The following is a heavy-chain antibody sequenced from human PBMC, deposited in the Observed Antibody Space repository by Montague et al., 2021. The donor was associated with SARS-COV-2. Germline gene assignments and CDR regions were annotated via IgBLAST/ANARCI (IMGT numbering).Heavy chain of an antibody. D-gene: IGHD1-26*01. Sequence: SETLSLTCIVSGGSITNYYWTWIRQPPGRGLEWIGYIYYSATTNYNPSLKSRVTMSIDTSKNQFSLSLSPVTAADSAVYYCARLRRGTYYVSFDPWGQGTLVSVSS. V-gene: IGHV4-59*12. J-gene: IGHJ5*02. CDR3: ARLRRGTYYVSFDP. CDR1: GGSITNYY. CDR2: IYYSATT.